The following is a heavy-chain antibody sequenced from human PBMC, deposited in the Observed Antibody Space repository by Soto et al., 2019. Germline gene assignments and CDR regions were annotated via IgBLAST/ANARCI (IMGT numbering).Heavy chain of an antibody. CDR1: GFNFSGSA. CDR2: IRSKANSYAT. Sequence: EVQLVESGGGLVQPGGSQKLSCAAAGFNFSGSAMHWVRQASGKGLEWVGRIRSKANSYATAYAASVKGRFTISRDDSKNTAFLQMNSLKTEDTAVYYCTRGGGSSASYYYYLDVWGKGTTVTVSS. V-gene: IGHV3-73*02. CDR3: TRGGGSSASYYYYLDV. J-gene: IGHJ6*03. D-gene: IGHD3-16*01.